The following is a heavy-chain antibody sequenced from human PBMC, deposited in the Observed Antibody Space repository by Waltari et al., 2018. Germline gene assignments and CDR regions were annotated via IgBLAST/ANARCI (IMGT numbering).Heavy chain of an antibody. Sequence: EVQLVETGGGLVQPGGSLRLSCAASGFTFSYYAMQWVRQAPGKGLEWISNINSGGGSTYYADSVKGRFTISRDNSKNTLSLQMNSLRPEDTAVYYCAKRGDSGGGYYFDYWGQGVLVTVSS. CDR1: GFTFSYYA. CDR2: INSGGGST. D-gene: IGHD6-19*01. V-gene: IGHV3-23*04. CDR3: AKRGDSGGGYYFDY. J-gene: IGHJ4*02.